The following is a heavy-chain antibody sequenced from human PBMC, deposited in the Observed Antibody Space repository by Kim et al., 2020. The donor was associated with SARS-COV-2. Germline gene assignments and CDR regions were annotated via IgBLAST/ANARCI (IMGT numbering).Heavy chain of an antibody. Sequence: GGSLRLSCTSSGFTFGDYTMSWFRQAPGKGLEWVGFIRSKGYGGTTEYAASVKGRFNISRDDSKSIAYLQMNSLKTEDTVVYYCTRGSSYYDSSGFDYWGQGTLVTVSS. J-gene: IGHJ4*02. CDR2: IRSKGYGGTT. CDR3: TRGSSYYDSSGFDY. V-gene: IGHV3-49*03. D-gene: IGHD3-22*01. CDR1: GFTFGDYT.